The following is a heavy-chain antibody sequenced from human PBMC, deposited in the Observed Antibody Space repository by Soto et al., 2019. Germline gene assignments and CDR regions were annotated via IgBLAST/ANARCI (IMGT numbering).Heavy chain of an antibody. CDR1: GGSISSSSYY. V-gene: IGHV4-39*07. D-gene: IGHD3-10*01. CDR2: IYYSGST. Sequence: SETLSLTCTVSGGSISSSSYYWGWIRQPPGKGLEWIGSIYYSGSTYYNPSLESRVTISVDRSKNQLYLRLSSVTAADTAVYYCARDNTGSLDSWGQGTLVTVSS. J-gene: IGHJ5*01. CDR3: ARDNTGSLDS.